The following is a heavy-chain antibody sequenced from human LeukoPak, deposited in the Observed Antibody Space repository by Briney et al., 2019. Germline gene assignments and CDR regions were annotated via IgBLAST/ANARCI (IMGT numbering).Heavy chain of an antibody. J-gene: IGHJ3*02. CDR3: ARGLHIVVVTVADAFDI. Sequence: GGSLRLSCAASGFTFSSYAMSWVRQAPGKGLEWVSSINSSSSYIYYADSVKGRFTISRDNAKNSLYLQMNSLRAEDTAVYYCARGLHIVVVTVADAFDIWGQGTMVTVSS. D-gene: IGHD2-21*02. V-gene: IGHV3-21*01. CDR1: GFTFSSYA. CDR2: INSSSSYI.